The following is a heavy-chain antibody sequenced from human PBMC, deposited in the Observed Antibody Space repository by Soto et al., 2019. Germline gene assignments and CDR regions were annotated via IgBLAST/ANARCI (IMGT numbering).Heavy chain of an antibody. Sequence: QVQLVQSGAEVKKPGTSVKVSCKASGYTFTSYDINWVRQATGQGLEWMGWMNPNNNNTGYAQKFQGRVTMTRNTSISTAYMELSSLGSEDPAVYYCARGPHPYFNDYWGQGTLVTVSS. V-gene: IGHV1-8*01. CDR3: ARGPHPYFNDY. CDR2: MNPNNNNT. J-gene: IGHJ4*02. CDR1: GYTFTSYD. D-gene: IGHD2-8*01.